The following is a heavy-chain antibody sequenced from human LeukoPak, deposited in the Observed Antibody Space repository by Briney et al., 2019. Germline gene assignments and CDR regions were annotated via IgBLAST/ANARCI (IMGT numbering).Heavy chain of an antibody. CDR3: AKDLEQSYSGWSASYDG. CDR2: FSSGAGTT. D-gene: IGHD6-19*01. CDR1: GFTFSSYA. V-gene: IGHV3-23*01. J-gene: IGHJ4*02. Sequence: QAGGSLRLSCAASGFTFSSYALSWVRQVQWKRLKWVSAFSSGAGTTGYADSVKGRFTISRVNSKCTIYLQMNSLRVEDTAVYYCAKDLEQSYSGWSASYDGWGQGTLVTVSS.